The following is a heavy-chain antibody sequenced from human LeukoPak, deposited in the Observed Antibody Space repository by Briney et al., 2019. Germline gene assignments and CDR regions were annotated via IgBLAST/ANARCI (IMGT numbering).Heavy chain of an antibody. D-gene: IGHD1-14*01. V-gene: IGHV4-61*02. J-gene: IGHJ4*02. CDR3: ARDTGGFLDY. CDR1: GGSISSSSYY. Sequence: SETLSLTCTVSGGSISSSSYYWSWIRQPAGKGLEWIGRIYTSGSTNYNPSLKSRVTMSVDTSKNQFSLKLSSVTAADTAVYYCARDTGGFLDYWGQGTLVTVSS. CDR2: IYTSGST.